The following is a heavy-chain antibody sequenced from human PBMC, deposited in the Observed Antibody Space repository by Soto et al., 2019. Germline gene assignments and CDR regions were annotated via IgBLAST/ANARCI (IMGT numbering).Heavy chain of an antibody. Sequence: PGGSLRLSCAASGFTFSSYSLSWLRQAPGKGQEWVSGISGSGQTTHYRDSVKGRFTISRDNFRNTLYLQVISLRAEYTAVYFCAKSRGDSWTTYFFDYWGQGALVTVSS. J-gene: IGHJ4*02. CDR1: GFTFSSYS. CDR3: AKSRGDSWTTYFFDY. CDR2: ISGSGQTT. V-gene: IGHV3-23*01. D-gene: IGHD4-4*01.